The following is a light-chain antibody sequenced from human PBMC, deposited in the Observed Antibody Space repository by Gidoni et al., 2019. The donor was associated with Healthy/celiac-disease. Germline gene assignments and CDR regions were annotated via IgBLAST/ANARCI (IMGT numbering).Light chain of an antibody. Sequence: EIVLTQSPATLSLSPGERATLSCRASQSVSSYLAWSQQKPGQAPRLLIYDASNRATGIPARFSGSGSGTDFTLTISSLEPEDFAVYYCQQRSNWLLTFGPGTKVDIK. V-gene: IGKV3-11*01. CDR1: QSVSSY. CDR2: DAS. CDR3: QQRSNWLLT. J-gene: IGKJ3*01.